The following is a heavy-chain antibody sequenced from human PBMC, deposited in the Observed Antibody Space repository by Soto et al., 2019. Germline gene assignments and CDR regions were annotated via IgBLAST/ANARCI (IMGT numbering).Heavy chain of an antibody. CDR3: ARDQRMYYYDSSGYSGWFDP. V-gene: IGHV1-69*13. CDR1: GGTFSSYA. Sequence: GASVKVSCKASGGTFSSYAISWVRQAPGQGLEWMGGIIPIFGTANYAQKFQGRVTITAEESTSTAYMELSSLRSEDTAVYYCARDQRMYYYDSSGYSGWFDPWGQGTLVTVS. D-gene: IGHD3-22*01. CDR2: IIPIFGTA. J-gene: IGHJ5*02.